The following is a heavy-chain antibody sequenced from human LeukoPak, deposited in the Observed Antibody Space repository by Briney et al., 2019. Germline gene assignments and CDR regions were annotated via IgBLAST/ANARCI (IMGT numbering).Heavy chain of an antibody. J-gene: IGHJ5*02. D-gene: IGHD6-13*01. CDR3: ARVDSSSWCAVGRAVWFDT. CDR1: GGSISSSSYY. CDR2: MYYSGST. Sequence: SETLSLTCTVSGGSISSSSYYWGWLRQPPGKGLEWIGSMYYSGSTYYNSFLKSRATISVDTSKNKFSLKLSSVTAADTAVYYCARVDSSSWCAVGRAVWFDTWGQGTLVTVSS. V-gene: IGHV4-39*07.